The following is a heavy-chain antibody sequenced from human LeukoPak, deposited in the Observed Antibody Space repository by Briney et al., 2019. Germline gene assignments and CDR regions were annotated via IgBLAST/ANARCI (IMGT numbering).Heavy chain of an antibody. Sequence: GALRLSCAASGFTFSSYSMNWVRQAPGKGLEWVSAISGSGGSTYYADSVKGRFTISRDNSKNTLYLQMNSLRAEDTAVYYCAKGPTTVTRDYWGQGTLVTVSS. CDR2: ISGSGGST. D-gene: IGHD4-17*01. V-gene: IGHV3-23*01. J-gene: IGHJ4*02. CDR3: AKGPTTVTRDY. CDR1: GFTFSSYS.